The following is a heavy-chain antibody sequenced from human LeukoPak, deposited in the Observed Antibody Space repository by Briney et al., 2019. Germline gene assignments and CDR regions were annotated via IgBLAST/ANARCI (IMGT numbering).Heavy chain of an antibody. Sequence: SETLSLTCTVSGGSVSSGSYYWSWIRQPPGKGLEWIGYIYYSGSTNYNPSLKSQVTISVDTSKNQFSLKLSSVTAADTAVYYCARASGGYYDSSGSFDYWGQGTLVTVSS. D-gene: IGHD3-22*01. J-gene: IGHJ4*02. CDR3: ARASGGYYDSSGSFDY. CDR1: GGSVSSGSYY. CDR2: IYYSGST. V-gene: IGHV4-61*01.